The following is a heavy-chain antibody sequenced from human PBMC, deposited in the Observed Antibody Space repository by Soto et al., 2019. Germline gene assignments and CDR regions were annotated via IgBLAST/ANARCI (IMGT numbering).Heavy chain of an antibody. D-gene: IGHD2-15*01. Sequence: EVQLLESDGGLVQPEGSLRLSCAASGFTFSSYAMSWVRQAPGKGLEWVSGISGSGGSTYYADSVKGRFTISRDNSKNTLYLQMNSLRAEDTAVYYCAKDPSLRLLVVFDYWGQGTLVTVSS. CDR3: AKDPSLRLLVVFDY. CDR2: ISGSGGST. CDR1: GFTFSSYA. J-gene: IGHJ4*02. V-gene: IGHV3-23*01.